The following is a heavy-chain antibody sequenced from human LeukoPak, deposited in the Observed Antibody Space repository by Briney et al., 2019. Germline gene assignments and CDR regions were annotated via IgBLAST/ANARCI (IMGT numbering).Heavy chain of an antibody. Sequence: GGSLRLSCVASGFTFSTYGMHWVRQAPGKGLEWVAFIWHDEGNKHYADSVKGRFTISRDNSKNTLYLQLNNLRAEDTAVYYCAKVAPSGKTVADYWGQGTLVTVSS. CDR1: GFTFSTYG. D-gene: IGHD6-19*01. CDR2: IWHDEGNK. CDR3: AKVAPSGKTVADY. V-gene: IGHV3-30*02. J-gene: IGHJ4*02.